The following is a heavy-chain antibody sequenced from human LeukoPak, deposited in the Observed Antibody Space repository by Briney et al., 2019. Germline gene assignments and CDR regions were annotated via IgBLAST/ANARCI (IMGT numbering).Heavy chain of an antibody. V-gene: IGHV5-51*01. CDR1: GYSFTSYW. CDR3: ATRYCSGGSCYGDAFDI. CDR2: IYPGDSDT. D-gene: IGHD2-15*01. J-gene: IGHJ3*02. Sequence: GESLKISCKGSGYSFTSYWIGWVRQMPGKGLEWMGIIYPGDSDTRYSPSFQGQVIISADKSISTAYLQWSSLKASDTAMYYCATRYCSGGSCYGDAFDIWGQGTKVTVSS.